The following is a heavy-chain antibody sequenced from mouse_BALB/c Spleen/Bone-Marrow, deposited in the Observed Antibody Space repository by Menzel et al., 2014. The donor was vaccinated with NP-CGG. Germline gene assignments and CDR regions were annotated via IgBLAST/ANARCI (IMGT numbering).Heavy chain of an antibody. CDR1: GYTFTTYY. Sequence: LVESGPELVKPGASVRISCKASGYTFTTYYIHWVKQRPGQGLEWIGWIYPGNVNTKYNEKFKGKATLTADKSSSTAYMQLSSLTSEDSAVYLCARGGYGSSYFDYWGQGTTLTVSS. V-gene: IGHV1S56*01. CDR2: IYPGNVNT. CDR3: ARGGYGSSYFDY. D-gene: IGHD1-1*01. J-gene: IGHJ2*01.